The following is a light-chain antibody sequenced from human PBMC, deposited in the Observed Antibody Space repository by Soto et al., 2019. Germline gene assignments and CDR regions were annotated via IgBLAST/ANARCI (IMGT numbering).Light chain of an antibody. CDR2: DVS. V-gene: IGLV2-14*03. CDR3: SSYTGSNTVV. Sequence: QSVLTQPASVSGSPGQSITISCTGTSSDVGDYNYVSWYQQHPGKAPKLMIYDVSNRPSGVSNRFSGSKSGNTASLTISGLQAEDEADYYCSSYTGSNTVVFGGGTKLTVL. J-gene: IGLJ2*01. CDR1: SSDVGDYNY.